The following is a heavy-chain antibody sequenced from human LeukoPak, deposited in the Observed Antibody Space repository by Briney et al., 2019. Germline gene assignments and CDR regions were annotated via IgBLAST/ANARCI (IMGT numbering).Heavy chain of an antibody. J-gene: IGHJ4*02. CDR3: ARGGTWGTFDY. CDR2: IYHSGST. Sequence: PSETLSLTCAVSGGSISSGGYSWSWIRQPPGKGLEWIGYIYHSGSTYYNPSLKSRVTISVDRSKNQFSLKLGSVTAEDTAVYYCARGGTWGTFDYWGQGTLVTVSS. CDR1: GGSISSGGYS. D-gene: IGHD7-27*01. V-gene: IGHV4-30-2*01.